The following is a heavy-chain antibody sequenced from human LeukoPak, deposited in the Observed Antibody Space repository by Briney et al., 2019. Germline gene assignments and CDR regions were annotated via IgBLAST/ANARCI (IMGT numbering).Heavy chain of an antibody. CDR2: MNPNSGNT. D-gene: IGHD6-13*01. CDR3: ARGLSSSRRFDY. J-gene: IGHJ4*02. CDR1: GYTFTSYD. V-gene: IGHV1-8*01. Sequence: ASVKVSCKASGYTFTSYDINWVRQATGQGLEWMGWMNPNSGNTGYAQKFQGRVTMTRNTSISTAYMELSSLRSEDTAVYYCARGLSSSRRFDYWGQGTLVTVCS.